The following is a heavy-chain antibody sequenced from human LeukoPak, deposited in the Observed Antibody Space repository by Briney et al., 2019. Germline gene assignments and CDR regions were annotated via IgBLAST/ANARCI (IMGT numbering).Heavy chain of an antibody. D-gene: IGHD1-26*01. J-gene: IGHJ4*02. CDR3: AKGGSYSADYFDY. V-gene: IGHV1-2*06. Sequence: ASVKVSCKASGYIFTGYYMHWVRQAPGQGLEWMGRINPNSGGTNYAQKFQGRVTMTRDTSISTAYMELSRLRSDDTAVYYCAKGGSYSADYFDYWGQGTLVTVSS. CDR2: INPNSGGT. CDR1: GYIFTGYY.